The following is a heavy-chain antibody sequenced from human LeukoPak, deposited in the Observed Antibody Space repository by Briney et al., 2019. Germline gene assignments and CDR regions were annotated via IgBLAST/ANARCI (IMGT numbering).Heavy chain of an antibody. V-gene: IGHV3-30*02. CDR1: GFTFSSYG. CDR2: IRYDGSNK. J-gene: IGHJ4*02. D-gene: IGHD6-13*01. Sequence: GGSLRPSCAASGFTFSSYGMHWVRQAPGKGLEWVAFIRYDGSNKYYADSVKGRFTISRDNSKNTLYLQMNSLRAEDTAAYYCAKDPEVRRVSGIAAAGPPFDYWGQGTPVTVSS. CDR3: AKDPEVRRVSGIAAAGPPFDY.